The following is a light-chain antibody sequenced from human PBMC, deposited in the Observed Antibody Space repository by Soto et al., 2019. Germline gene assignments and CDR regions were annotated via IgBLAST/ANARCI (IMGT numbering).Light chain of an antibody. V-gene: IGLV3-21*04. CDR2: YDS. Sequence: SYELTQPPSVSVAPGKTARITCGGNNIGSKSVHWYQQKPGQAPVLVIYYDSDRPSGIPERFSGSNSGNTATLTISRVEAGDEADYYCHVWDSSSDHPGVFGGGTKVTVL. CDR1: NIGSKS. J-gene: IGLJ3*02. CDR3: HVWDSSSDHPGV.